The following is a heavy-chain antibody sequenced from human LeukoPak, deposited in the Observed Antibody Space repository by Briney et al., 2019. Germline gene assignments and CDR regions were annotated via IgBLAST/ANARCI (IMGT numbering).Heavy chain of an antibody. CDR2: IYYSGST. V-gene: IGHV4-39*07. Sequence: SETLSLTCTVSGGSISSSSYYWGWIRQPPGKGLEWIGSIYYSGSTYYNPSLKSRVTISVDTSKNQFSLKLSSVTAADTAVYYCASNLLRYFDPNYYYYYMDVWGKGTTVTVSS. CDR3: ASNLLRYFDPNYYYYYMDV. D-gene: IGHD3-9*01. CDR1: GGSISSSSYY. J-gene: IGHJ6*03.